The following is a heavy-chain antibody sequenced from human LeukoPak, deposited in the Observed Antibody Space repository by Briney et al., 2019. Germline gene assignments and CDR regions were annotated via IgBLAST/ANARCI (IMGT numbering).Heavy chain of an antibody. V-gene: IGHV3-53*01. CDR2: IYSGGST. D-gene: IGHD4/OR15-4a*01. J-gene: IGHJ4*02. Sequence: PGGSLRLSCAASGFTVSSNYMSWVRQAPGKGLEWVSVIYSGGSTYYADSVRGRFTISRDNSKNTLYLQMNSLRVGDTAVYFCARDPGAFPYFFDCWGQGTLVTVSS. CDR1: GFTVSSNY. CDR3: ARDPGAFPYFFDC.